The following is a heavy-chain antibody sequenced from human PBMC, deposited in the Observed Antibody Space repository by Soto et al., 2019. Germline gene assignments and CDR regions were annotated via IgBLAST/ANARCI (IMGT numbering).Heavy chain of an antibody. D-gene: IGHD3-3*01. J-gene: IGHJ6*02. CDR2: IIPIFGTA. CDR1: GGTFSSYA. Sequence: ASVKVSCKASGGTFSSYAISWVRQAPGQGLEWMGGIIPIFGTANYAQKLQGRVTITADESTSTAYMELSSLRSEDTAVYYCARGGRPKDFWSGYSPDDYYYGMDVWGQGITVTVSS. CDR3: ARGGRPKDFWSGYSPDDYYYGMDV. V-gene: IGHV1-69*13.